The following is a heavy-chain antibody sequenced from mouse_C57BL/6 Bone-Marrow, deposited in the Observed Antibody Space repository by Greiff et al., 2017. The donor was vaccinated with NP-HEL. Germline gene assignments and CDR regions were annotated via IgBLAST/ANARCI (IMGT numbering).Heavy chain of an antibody. V-gene: IGHV1-9*01. CDR2: ILPGSGST. CDR1: GYTFTGYW. CDR3: ASPLIYYYGSSYWYFDV. D-gene: IGHD1-1*01. J-gene: IGHJ1*03. Sequence: VKLMESGAELMKPGASVKLSCKATGYTFTGYWIEWVKQRPGHGLEWIGEILPGSGSTNYNEKFKGKATFTADTSSNTAYMQLSSLTTEDSAIYYCASPLIYYYGSSYWYFDVWGTGTTVTVSS.